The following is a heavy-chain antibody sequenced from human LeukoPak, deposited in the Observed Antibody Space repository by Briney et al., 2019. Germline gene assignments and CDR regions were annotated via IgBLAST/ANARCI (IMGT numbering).Heavy chain of an antibody. CDR1: GFTFSNYA. CDR2: FSGSGGST. D-gene: IGHD2/OR15-2a*01. CDR3: ATSGLSRFGF. J-gene: IGHJ4*02. Sequence: GGSLRLSCAASGFTFSNYAMSWVRQAPGKGLEWVSAFSGSGGSTYYANSVKGRFTISRDNSKNTLYLQMNSLRAEDTAVYYCATSGLSRFGFWGQGTLVTVSS. V-gene: IGHV3-23*01.